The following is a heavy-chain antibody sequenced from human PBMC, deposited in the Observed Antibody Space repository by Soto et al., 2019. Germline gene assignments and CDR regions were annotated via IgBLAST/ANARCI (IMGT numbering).Heavy chain of an antibody. CDR2: IWYDGSNK. CDR1: GFTFSSYG. V-gene: IGHV3-33*01. CDR3: AREWYSSSWYSYYGMDV. D-gene: IGHD6-13*01. J-gene: IGHJ6*02. Sequence: QVPLVESGGGVVQPGRSLRLSCAASGFTFSSYGMHWVRQAPGKGLEWVAVIWYDGSNKYYADSVKGRFTISRDNSKNTLYLQMNSLRAEDTAVYYCAREWYSSSWYSYYGMDVWGQGTTVTVSS.